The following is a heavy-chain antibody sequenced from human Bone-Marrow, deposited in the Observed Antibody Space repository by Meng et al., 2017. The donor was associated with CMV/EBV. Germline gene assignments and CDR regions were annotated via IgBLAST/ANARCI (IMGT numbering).Heavy chain of an antibody. V-gene: IGHV1-2*02. J-gene: IGHJ6*02. D-gene: IGHD1-26*01. CDR3: ARGPLSGSYLGYYYGMDV. CDR1: GYTFTGYY. CDR2: INPNSGGT. Sequence: ASVKVSCKASGYTFTGYYMHWVRQAPGQGLEWMGWINPNSGGTNYAQKFQGRVTMTRDTSISTAYMELSRLRSDDTAVYYCARGPLSGSYLGYYYGMDVWGQGTTVTVSS.